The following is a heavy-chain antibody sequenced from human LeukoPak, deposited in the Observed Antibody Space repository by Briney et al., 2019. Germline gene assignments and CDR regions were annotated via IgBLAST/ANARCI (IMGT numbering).Heavy chain of an antibody. V-gene: IGHV4-34*01. CDR1: GGSSSGYY. CDR3: ARHRLATIRAPFDH. J-gene: IGHJ4*02. D-gene: IGHD5-12*01. CDR2: INHRGST. Sequence: SETLSLTCAVYGGSSSGYYWSWIRQPPGKGREWIGEINHRGSTNYNPSLKSRVTISVDTSKNQFSLKLSSVTAADTAVYFCARHRLATIRAPFDHWGQGALVTVSS.